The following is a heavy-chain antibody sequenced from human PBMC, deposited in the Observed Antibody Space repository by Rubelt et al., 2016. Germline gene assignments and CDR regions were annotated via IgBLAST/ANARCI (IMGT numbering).Heavy chain of an antibody. Sequence: VQLLESGGGLVQPGGSLRLSCAASGFTFSSYGMHWVRQAPGKGLEWVAVIWYDGSNKYYADSVKGRFTISRDNSKNTLYLQMNSLRAEDTAVYYCARGVRVLGAADVALDCWGQGTLVTVSS. V-gene: IGHV3-33*08. CDR1: GFTFSSYG. D-gene: IGHD3-16*01. J-gene: IGHJ4*02. CDR2: IWYDGSNK. CDR3: ARGVRVLGAADVALDC.